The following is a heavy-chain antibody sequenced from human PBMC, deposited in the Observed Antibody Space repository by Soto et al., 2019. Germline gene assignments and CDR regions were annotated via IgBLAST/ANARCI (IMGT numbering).Heavy chain of an antibody. J-gene: IGHJ4*02. CDR1: GGSVSSSDYY. D-gene: IGHD3-10*01. Sequence: SETLSLTWTVSGGSVSSSDYYWVWIRQPPGKGLEWIGSVYYSGITYYNPSLKSRVTIPVDTPKNQFSLRLRSVTAADTAVYYCARHQDSYYKDHFDYWGQGALVTVSX. CDR2: VYYSGIT. V-gene: IGHV4-39*01. CDR3: ARHQDSYYKDHFDY.